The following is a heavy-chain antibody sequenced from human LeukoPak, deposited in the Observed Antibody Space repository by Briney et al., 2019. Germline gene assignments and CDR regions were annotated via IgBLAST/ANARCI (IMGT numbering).Heavy chain of an antibody. D-gene: IGHD6-19*01. CDR3: ARGSYSSGWYVGWYFDL. CDR1: GGTFSSYA. V-gene: IGHV1-69*05. CDR2: IIPIYGTA. J-gene: IGHJ2*01. Sequence: SVKVSCKASGGTFSSYAISWVRQAPGQGLEWMGGIIPIYGTANYAQKFQGRVTITTDESTSTAYMELSSLRSEDTAVYYCARGSYSSGWYVGWYFDLWGRGTLVTVSS.